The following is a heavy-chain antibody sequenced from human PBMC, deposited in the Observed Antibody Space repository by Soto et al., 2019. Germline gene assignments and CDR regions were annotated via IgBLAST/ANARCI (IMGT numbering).Heavy chain of an antibody. V-gene: IGHV1-69*13. J-gene: IGHJ4*02. CDR2: IIPIFGTA. CDR1: GGTFSSYA. D-gene: IGHD1-20*01. Sequence: SVKVSCKASGGTFSSYAISWVRQAPGQGLEWMGGIIPIFGTANYAQKFQGRVTIPAGESTSPAYMELSSLRSDDTAVYYCVIDEGTITAAMDIDYWGQGTLITVSS. CDR3: VIDEGTITAAMDIDY.